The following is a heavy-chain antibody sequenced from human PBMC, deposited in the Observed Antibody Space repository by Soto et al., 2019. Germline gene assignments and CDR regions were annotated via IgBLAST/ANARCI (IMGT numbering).Heavy chain of an antibody. CDR2: ISYDGSNK. V-gene: IGHV3-30*18. Sequence: LRLSCAASGFTFSSYGMHWVRQAPGKGLEWVAVISYDGSNKYYADSVKGRFTISRDNSKNTLYLQMNSLRAEDTAVYYCAKDSDYYDSSGYYTYYYYGMDVWGQGTTVTVSS. D-gene: IGHD3-22*01. CDR1: GFTFSSYG. CDR3: AKDSDYYDSSGYYTYYYYGMDV. J-gene: IGHJ6*02.